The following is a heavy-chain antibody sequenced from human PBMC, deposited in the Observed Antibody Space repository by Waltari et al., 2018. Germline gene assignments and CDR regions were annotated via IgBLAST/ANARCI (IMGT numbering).Heavy chain of an antibody. CDR2: IYYSGST. Sequence: QLQLQESGPGLVKPSETLSLTCTVSGGSIRSSSYYWGWIRQPPGKGLEWIGSIYYSGSTYYNPSLKSRVTISVDTSKNQFSLKLSSVTAADTAVYYCARTPYYYDSSGYYFWGQGTLVTVSS. CDR3: ARTPYYYDSSGYYF. CDR1: GGSIRSSSYY. J-gene: IGHJ4*02. V-gene: IGHV4-39*07. D-gene: IGHD3-22*01.